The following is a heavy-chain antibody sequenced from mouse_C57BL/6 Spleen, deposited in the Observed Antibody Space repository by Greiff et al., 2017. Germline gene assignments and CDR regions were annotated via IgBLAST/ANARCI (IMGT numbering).Heavy chain of an antibody. CDR2: IDPSDSYT. CDR1: GYTFTSYW. CDR3: ARHGSSPWFAY. J-gene: IGHJ3*01. D-gene: IGHD1-1*01. V-gene: IGHV1-59*01. Sequence: VQLQQSGAELVRPGTSVKLSCKASGYTFTSYWMHWVKQRPGQGLEWIGVIDPSDSYTNYNQKFKGKATLTVDTSSSTAYMQLSSLTSEDSAVYYCARHGSSPWFAYWGQGTLVTVSA.